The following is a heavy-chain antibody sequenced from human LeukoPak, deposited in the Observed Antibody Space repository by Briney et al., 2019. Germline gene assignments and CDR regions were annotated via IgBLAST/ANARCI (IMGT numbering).Heavy chain of an antibody. CDR3: VRESGWLFDH. Sequence: PSETLSLTCTVSGGSLTNYYWSWVRQSPEKGLEWMGFIYYSGRTYYNPSLKGRATISVDTSKNQFSLSLKSVTAADTAVYYCVRESGWLFDHWGQGTLVSVSS. D-gene: IGHD6-19*01. J-gene: IGHJ4*02. CDR1: GGSLTNYY. V-gene: IGHV4-59*01. CDR2: IYYSGRT.